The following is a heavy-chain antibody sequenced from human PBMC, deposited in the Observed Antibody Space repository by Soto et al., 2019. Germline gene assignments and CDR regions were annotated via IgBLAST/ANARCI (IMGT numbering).Heavy chain of an antibody. D-gene: IGHD5-18*01. CDR2: INPNSGGT. J-gene: IGHJ4*02. V-gene: IGHV1-2*04. CDR1: GYTFTGYY. CDR3: ARTSVDTAMVY. Sequence: ASVKVSCKASGYTFTGYYMHCVRQAPGQGLEWMGWINPNSGGTNYAQKFQGWVTMTRDTSISTAYMELSRLRSDDTAVYYCARTSVDTAMVYWGQGTLVTSPQ.